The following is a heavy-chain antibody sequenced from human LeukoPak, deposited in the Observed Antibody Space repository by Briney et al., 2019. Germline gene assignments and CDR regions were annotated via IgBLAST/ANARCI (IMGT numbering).Heavy chain of an antibody. D-gene: IGHD6-19*01. CDR1: GFTVSSNY. CDR3: ARVRGIAVAADAFDI. CDR2: ISSSSSYI. V-gene: IGHV3-21*01. Sequence: PGGSLRLSCAASGFTVSSNYMSWVRQAPGKGLEWVSSISSSSSYIYYADSVKGRFTISRDNAKNSLYLQMNSLRAEDTAVYYCARVRGIAVAADAFDIWGQGTMVTVSS. J-gene: IGHJ3*02.